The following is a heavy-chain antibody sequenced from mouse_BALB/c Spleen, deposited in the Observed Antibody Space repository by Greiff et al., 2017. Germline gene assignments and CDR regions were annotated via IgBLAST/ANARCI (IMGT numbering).Heavy chain of an antibody. Sequence: EVMLVESGGGLVQPKGSLKLSCAASGFTFNTYAMNWVRQAPGKGLEWVARIRSKSNNYATYYADSVKDRFTISRDDSQSMLYLQMNNLKTEDTAMYYCVRQDYDSAWFAYWGQGTLVTVSA. CDR3: VRQDYDSAWFAY. CDR1: GFTFNTYA. D-gene: IGHD2-4*01. V-gene: IGHV10-1*02. CDR2: IRSKSNNYAT. J-gene: IGHJ3*01.